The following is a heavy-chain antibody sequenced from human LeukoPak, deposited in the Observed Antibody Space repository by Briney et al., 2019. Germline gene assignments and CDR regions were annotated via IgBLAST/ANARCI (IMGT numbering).Heavy chain of an antibody. J-gene: IGHJ4*02. V-gene: IGHV3-20*04. D-gene: IGHD6-13*01. Sequence: GGSLRRSWAACGFSFDDLGMSCVRQIPKKGLEWVSTISWNGGSTAYADSVKGRFTISRDNAKNSLYLQMNSLRAEDTALYYCARLYSRSCPDYWGQGTLVTVSS. CDR2: ISWNGGST. CDR3: ARLYSRSCPDY. CDR1: GFSFDDLG.